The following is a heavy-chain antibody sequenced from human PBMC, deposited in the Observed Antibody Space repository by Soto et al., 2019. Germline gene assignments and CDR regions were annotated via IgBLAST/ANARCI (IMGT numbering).Heavy chain of an antibody. CDR2: TYYRPKWYN. J-gene: IGHJ6*02. Sequence: PSQTLSLTCAISGDSVSSNSAAWNWIRQSPSRGLEWLGRTYYRPKWYNDYAVSVKSRITINPDTSKNQFSLQLNSVTPEDTAVYYCARVGELHYYYGMAVWGQGTTVTVSS. CDR1: GDSVSSNSAA. V-gene: IGHV6-1*01. CDR3: ARVGELHYYYGMAV. D-gene: IGHD1-26*01.